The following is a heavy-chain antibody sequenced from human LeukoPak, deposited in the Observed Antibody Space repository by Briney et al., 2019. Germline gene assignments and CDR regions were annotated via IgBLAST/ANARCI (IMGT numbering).Heavy chain of an antibody. CDR3: ARDTDCSGGSCPDAFDI. CDR1: GGSISSGGYY. D-gene: IGHD2-15*01. Sequence: SEALSLTCTVSGGSISSGGYYWSWLRQHPGKGLEWIGYIYYSGSTYYNPSLKSRVTISVDTSKNQFSLKLSSVTAADTAVYYCARDTDCSGGSCPDAFDIWGQGTMVTVSS. CDR2: IYYSGST. J-gene: IGHJ3*02. V-gene: IGHV4-31*03.